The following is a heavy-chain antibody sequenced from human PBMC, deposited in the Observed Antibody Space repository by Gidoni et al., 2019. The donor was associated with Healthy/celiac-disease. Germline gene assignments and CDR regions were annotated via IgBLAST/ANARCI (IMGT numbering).Heavy chain of an antibody. CDR2: ISGSGGST. CDR1: GFTFSSYA. D-gene: IGHD5-12*01. J-gene: IGHJ6*02. V-gene: IGHV3-23*01. CDR3: AKGEGAKHYYYGMDV. Sequence: EVQLLESGGGLVQPGGSLRLSCEASGFTFSSYAMSWVRQAPGKGLEGVSAISGSGGSTYYADSVKGRFTISRDNSKNTLYLQMNSLRAEDTAVYYCAKGEGAKHYYYGMDVWGQGTTVTVSS.